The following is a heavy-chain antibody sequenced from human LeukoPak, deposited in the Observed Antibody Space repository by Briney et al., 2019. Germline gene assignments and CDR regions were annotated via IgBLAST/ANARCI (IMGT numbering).Heavy chain of an antibody. V-gene: IGHV1-69*05. Sequence: SVKVSCKASGGTFSSYAISWVRQPPGQGLEWMGRIIPIFGTANYAQKFQGRVTITTDESTSTAYMEVSSLRSEDTAVYYCARSPGVTIYFDYWGQGTLVTVSS. D-gene: IGHD3-10*01. CDR3: ARSPGVTIYFDY. J-gene: IGHJ4*02. CDR2: IIPIFGTA. CDR1: GGTFSSYA.